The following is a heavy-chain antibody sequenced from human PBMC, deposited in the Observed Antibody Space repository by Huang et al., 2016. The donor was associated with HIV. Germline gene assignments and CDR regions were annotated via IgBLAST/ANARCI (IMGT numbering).Heavy chain of an antibody. V-gene: IGHV4-59*03. Sequence: QVQLQESGPGLVQPSETLSLFCNVSGHSMNSDYWGWIRQAPGKGREWVGNAYYTGATEYSPSLKSRVYISLDSANSQFSLKVSSVTTADTALYYGVSGSYYLTIWGKGTTVTVSS. CDR2: AYYTGAT. D-gene: IGHD1-26*01. CDR1: GHSMNSDY. CDR3: VSGSYYLTI. J-gene: IGHJ6*04.